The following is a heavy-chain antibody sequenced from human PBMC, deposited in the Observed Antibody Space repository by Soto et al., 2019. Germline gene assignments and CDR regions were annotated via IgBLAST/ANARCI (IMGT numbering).Heavy chain of an antibody. D-gene: IGHD4-17*01. J-gene: IGHJ6*03. CDR3: AGYSYGDHPRRDWYYYYCMDV. Sequence: PGGSLRLSCAASGFTFSDYYMSWIRQAPGKGLEWVSYISSSSSYTNYADSVKGRFTISRDNAKNSLYLQMNSLRAEDTAVCYCAGYSYGDHPRRDWYYYYCMDVWGKGTTVTVSS. V-gene: IGHV3-11*06. CDR1: GFTFSDYY. CDR2: ISSSSSYT.